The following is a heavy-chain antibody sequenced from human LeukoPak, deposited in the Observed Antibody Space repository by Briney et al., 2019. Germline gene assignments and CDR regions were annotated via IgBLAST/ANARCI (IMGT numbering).Heavy chain of an antibody. CDR2: IYSGGST. Sequence: GGSLRLSCAASGFTVSSNYMSWVRQAPGKGLEWVSVIYSGGSTYYADSVKGRFTISRDNSKNTLYLQMNSLRAEDTAVYYCARQTQQLTWSDPWGQGTLVTVSS. D-gene: IGHD6-13*01. J-gene: IGHJ5*02. CDR1: GFTVSSNY. CDR3: ARQTQQLTWSDP. V-gene: IGHV3-53*01.